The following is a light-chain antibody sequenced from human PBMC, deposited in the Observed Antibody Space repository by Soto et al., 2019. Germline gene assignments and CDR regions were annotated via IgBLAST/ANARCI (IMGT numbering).Light chain of an antibody. Sequence: QMTQSPSALSASVGDRVSITCRASQTFSSYLNWYQQKPGKAPKLLIYAASILQSGVPSRFSGSGSGTDFTLTISSLQPDDFGTYYCQQYESYSPLTFGGGTKVDIK. CDR2: AAS. CDR3: QQYESYSPLT. V-gene: IGKV1-39*01. J-gene: IGKJ4*01. CDR1: QTFSSY.